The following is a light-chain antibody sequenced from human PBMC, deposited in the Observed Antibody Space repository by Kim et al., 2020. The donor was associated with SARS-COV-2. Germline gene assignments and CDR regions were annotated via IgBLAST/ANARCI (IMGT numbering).Light chain of an antibody. CDR2: GAS. J-gene: IGKJ1*01. V-gene: IGKV3-20*01. CDR3: QQYATSPRT. CDR1: QSVSGSS. Sequence: EAVVWQPPGTLSLSPGERATLSCRTSQSVSGSSLAWYQQKPGQAPRLLIYGASSRATGIPDRFSGSGSGTAFTLTISRLEPEDFAVYSCQQYATSPRTFRQVTKA.